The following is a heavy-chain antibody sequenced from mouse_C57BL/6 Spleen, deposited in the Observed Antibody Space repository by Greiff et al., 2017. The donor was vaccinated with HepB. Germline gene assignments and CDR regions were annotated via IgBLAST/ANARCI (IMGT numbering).Heavy chain of an antibody. J-gene: IGHJ4*01. D-gene: IGHD2-1*01. Sequence: EVHLVESEGGLVQPGSSMKLSCTASGFTFSDYYMAWVRQVPEKGLEWVANINYDGSSTYYLDSLKSRFIISRDNAKNILYLQMSSLKSEDTATYYCARDGNSYAMDYWGQGTSVTVSS. V-gene: IGHV5-16*01. CDR1: GFTFSDYY. CDR3: ARDGNSYAMDY. CDR2: INYDGSST.